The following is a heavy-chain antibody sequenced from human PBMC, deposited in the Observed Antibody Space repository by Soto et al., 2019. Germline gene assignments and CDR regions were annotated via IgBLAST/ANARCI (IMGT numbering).Heavy chain of an antibody. CDR1: GGSISSSNW. V-gene: IGHV4-4*02. CDR2: IYHSGST. J-gene: IGHJ4*02. Sequence: QVQLQESGPGLVKPSGTLSLTCAVSGGSISSSNWWSWVRQPPGKGLEWIGEIYHSGSTNYNPSLNSRVTISVDKSKNQFSLKLSSVTAADTAVYYCASALGPGIAVAGTFDYWGQGTLVTVSS. D-gene: IGHD6-19*01. CDR3: ASALGPGIAVAGTFDY.